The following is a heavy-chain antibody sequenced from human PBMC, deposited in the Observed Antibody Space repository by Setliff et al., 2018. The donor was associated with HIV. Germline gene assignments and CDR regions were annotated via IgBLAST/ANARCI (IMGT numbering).Heavy chain of an antibody. CDR3: ARVGEMATIGYSYYYMDV. D-gene: IGHD5-12*01. J-gene: IGHJ6*03. CDR1: GVTFRRFA. Sequence: GASVKVSCKASGVTFRRFAFSWVRQAPGQGLEWMGGIIPMFGTTNYAQKFQGRVTITADESTSTVYMELTSLRFEDTAVYYCARVGEMATIGYSYYYMDVWGKGTTVTVS. V-gene: IGHV1-69*13. CDR2: IIPMFGTT.